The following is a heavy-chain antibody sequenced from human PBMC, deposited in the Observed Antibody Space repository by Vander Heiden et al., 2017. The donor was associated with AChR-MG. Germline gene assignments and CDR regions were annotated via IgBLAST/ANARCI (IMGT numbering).Heavy chain of an antibody. CDR2: KQSDGNDK. Sequence: HGQPVAPAGGVVQPGGPLRLSRAASGLTFSTYGMRWGRQAPGKGLEWVTFKQSDGNDKYYAVSGRGRFTVSRDNSKNTLYLRMKSLRAEDAAVYSCAGVVVAATRHFDYWGQGTLVTVSS. CDR3: AGVVVAATRHFDY. J-gene: IGHJ4*02. V-gene: IGHV3-30*02. CDR1: GLTFSTYG. D-gene: IGHD2-15*01.